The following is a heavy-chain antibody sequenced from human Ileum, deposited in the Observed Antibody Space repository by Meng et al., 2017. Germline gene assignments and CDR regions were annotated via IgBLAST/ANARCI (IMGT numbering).Heavy chain of an antibody. J-gene: IGHJ4*02. V-gene: IGHV3-21*01. CDR2: ISGDGSFV. Sequence: VQVWDSGGCPVKPGGSLRLSCVVPGFPLGAYGIDWVRRAPGKGLEWVSSISGDGSFVDYSGSVKGRFTVSRDNAKNSLYLEMNRLRADDSAVYYCGADYWGQGTLVTVSS. CDR3: GADY. CDR1: GFPLGAYG.